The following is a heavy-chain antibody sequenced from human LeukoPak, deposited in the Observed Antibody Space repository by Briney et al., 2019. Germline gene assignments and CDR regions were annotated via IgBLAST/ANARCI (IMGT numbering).Heavy chain of an antibody. V-gene: IGHV1-8*03. CDR2: MNPNSGNT. CDR3: ARSSSSSSGRRWFDP. J-gene: IGHJ5*02. CDR1: GYTFTSYD. D-gene: IGHD6-6*01. Sequence: ASVKVSCKASGYTFTSYDINWVRQATGQGLEWIGWMNPNSGNTGYAQKFQGRVTITRNTSISTAYMELSSLRSEDTAVYYCARSSSSSSGRRWFDPWGQGTLVTVSS.